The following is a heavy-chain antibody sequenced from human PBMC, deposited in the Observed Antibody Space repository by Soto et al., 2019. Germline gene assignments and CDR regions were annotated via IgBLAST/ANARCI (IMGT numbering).Heavy chain of an antibody. CDR1: GYTFTGYY. V-gene: IGHV1-2*04. D-gene: IGHD3-16*01. Sequence: GSVKVSCKASGYTFTGYYMHWVRQAPGQGLEWMGWINPNSGGTNYAQKFQGWVTMTRDTSISTAYMELSRLRSDDTAVYYCARDLGATHSEFDPWGQGTLVTVSS. CDR2: INPNSGGT. J-gene: IGHJ5*02. CDR3: ARDLGATHSEFDP.